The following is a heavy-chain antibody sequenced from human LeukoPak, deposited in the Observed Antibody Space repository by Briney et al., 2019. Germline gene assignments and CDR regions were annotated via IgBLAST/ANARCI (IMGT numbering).Heavy chain of an antibody. CDR3: ARGESDSSGYYHPPPDY. Sequence: SETLSLTCTVSGGSISSYYWSWIRQPPGKGLEGIGYIYYSGSTNYNPSLKSRVTISVDTSKNQFSLKLSSVTAADTAVYYCARGESDSSGYYHPPPDYWGQGTLVTVSS. V-gene: IGHV4-59*01. CDR2: IYYSGST. D-gene: IGHD3-22*01. CDR1: GGSISSYY. J-gene: IGHJ4*02.